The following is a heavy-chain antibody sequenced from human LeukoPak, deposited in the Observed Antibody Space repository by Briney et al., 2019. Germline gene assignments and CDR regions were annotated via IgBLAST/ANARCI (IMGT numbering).Heavy chain of an antibody. Sequence: ASVTVSCKASGYTFTSYYMHWVRQAPGQGLEWMGIINPSGGSTSYAQKFQGRVTMTRDTSTSTVYMELSSLRSEDTAVYYCARGWTVTPYYYYYGMDVWGQGTTVTVSS. CDR3: ARGWTVTPYYYYYGMDV. CDR1: GYTFTSYY. J-gene: IGHJ6*02. CDR2: INPSGGST. V-gene: IGHV1-46*01. D-gene: IGHD4-17*01.